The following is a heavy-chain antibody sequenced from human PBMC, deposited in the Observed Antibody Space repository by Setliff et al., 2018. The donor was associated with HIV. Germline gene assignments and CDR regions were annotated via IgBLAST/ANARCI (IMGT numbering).Heavy chain of an antibody. CDR3: ARQTATGTSATFDS. D-gene: IGHD2-21*02. J-gene: IGHJ4*02. CDR1: GGSISGFY. CDR2: IYDSGST. Sequence: TLSLTCTVSGGSISGFYWNWIRQSAGKGLQWIGRIYDSGSTKYNPSLKSRVTMSIDTSKNQFSLKLSSVTAADTAVYYCARQTATGTSATFDSWGQGSLVTVSS. V-gene: IGHV4-4*07.